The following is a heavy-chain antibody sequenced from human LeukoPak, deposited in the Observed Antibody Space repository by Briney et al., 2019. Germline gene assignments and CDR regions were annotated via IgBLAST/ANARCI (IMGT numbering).Heavy chain of an antibody. CDR3: ARDYCSSTSCYASLDY. V-gene: IGHV3-21*01. Sequence: GGSLRLSCAASGFTFSSYSMNWVRQAPGKALEWVSSISSSSSYIYYADSVKGRFTISRDNAKNSLYLQMNSLRAEDTAVYYCARDYCSSTSCYASLDYWGQGTLVTVYS. D-gene: IGHD2-2*01. J-gene: IGHJ4*02. CDR1: GFTFSSYS. CDR2: ISSSSSYI.